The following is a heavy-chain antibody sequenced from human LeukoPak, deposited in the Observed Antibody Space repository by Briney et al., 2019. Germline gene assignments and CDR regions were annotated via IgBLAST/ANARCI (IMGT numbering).Heavy chain of an antibody. V-gene: IGHV3-30*18. CDR2: ISDDGSNK. CDR3: AKAYDGSGCYNPLDY. CDR1: GFTFSTYA. J-gene: IGHJ4*02. D-gene: IGHD3-22*01. Sequence: GRSLRLSCAASGFTFSTYAMHWVRQALGEGLEWVALISDDGSNKYYADSVKGRFTISRDNSKNTLYLQMDSLRAEDTAVYYCAKAYDGSGCYNPLDYWGQGTLVTVSS.